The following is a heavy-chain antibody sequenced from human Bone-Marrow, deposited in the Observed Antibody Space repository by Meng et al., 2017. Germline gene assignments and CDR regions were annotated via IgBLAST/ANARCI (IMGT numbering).Heavy chain of an antibody. J-gene: IGHJ4*02. CDR1: GGSISTGDYY. CDR3: ARDSYDSSGYYLYFDY. V-gene: IGHV4-30-4*01. D-gene: IGHD3-22*01. Sequence: QVQLQESGPGLVKPSQTLSLTFTVPGGSISTGDYYWSWIRQPPGKGLEWIGYIYYSGSTYYNPSLKSRVTISVDTSKNQFSLKLSSVTAADTAVYYCARDSYDSSGYYLYFDYWGQGTLVTVSS. CDR2: IYYSGST.